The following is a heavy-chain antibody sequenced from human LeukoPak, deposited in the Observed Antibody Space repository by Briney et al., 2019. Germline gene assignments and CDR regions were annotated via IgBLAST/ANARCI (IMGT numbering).Heavy chain of an antibody. J-gene: IGHJ6*03. CDR3: AKGGYCSSTSCYTDYYYYMDV. Sequence: GGSLRLSCAASGFTFSSYAMSWVGQAPGKGLEWVAAISGSGGSTYYADSVKGRFTISRDNSKNTLYLQMNSLRAEDTAVYYCAKGGYCSSTSCYTDYYYYMDVWGKGTTVTVSS. CDR1: GFTFSSYA. CDR2: ISGSGGST. D-gene: IGHD2-2*02. V-gene: IGHV3-23*01.